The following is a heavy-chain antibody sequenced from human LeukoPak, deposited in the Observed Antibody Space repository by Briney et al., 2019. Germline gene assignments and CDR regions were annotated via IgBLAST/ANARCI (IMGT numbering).Heavy chain of an antibody. CDR3: AKQEGFWSYFDY. V-gene: IGHV3-30*02. D-gene: IGHD3-3*01. Sequence: PGGSLRLSCAASGFTFSIYGMHWVRQAPGKGLEWVTFIRYDGSDKYYADAVKGRFTISRDNSKNTLYLQMNSLRAEDTAVYYCAKQEGFWSYFDYWGQGTLVTVSS. CDR2: IRYDGSDK. CDR1: GFTFSIYG. J-gene: IGHJ4*02.